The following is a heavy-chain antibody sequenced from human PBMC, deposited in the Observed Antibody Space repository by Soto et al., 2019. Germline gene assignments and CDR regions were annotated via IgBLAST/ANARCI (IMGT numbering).Heavy chain of an antibody. Sequence: ASVKVSCKASGYTFTGYYMHWVRQAPGQGLEWMGWINPNSGGTNYAQKFQGWVTMSTDTSTSTAYLELRSLRSDDTAVYYCARGPESRSTAYFDYWGQGTLVTVSS. J-gene: IGHJ4*02. CDR2: INPNSGGT. D-gene: IGHD2-2*01. V-gene: IGHV1-2*04. CDR1: GYTFTGYY. CDR3: ARGPESRSTAYFDY.